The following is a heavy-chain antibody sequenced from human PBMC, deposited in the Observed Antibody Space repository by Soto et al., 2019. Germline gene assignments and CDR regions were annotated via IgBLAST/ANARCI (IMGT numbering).Heavy chain of an antibody. Sequence: SETLSLTCTVSGGSISSGGYYWSWVRQHPGKGLEWIGNIYSSGSTYYNPSLKSRVTISVDKSKNQFSLKLSSVTAADTAVYYCARERRNCFGSERNWFDPWGQGTLVTVSS. CDR2: IYSSGST. V-gene: IGHV4-31*03. CDR3: ARERRNCFGSERNWFDP. CDR1: GGSISSGGYY. J-gene: IGHJ5*02. D-gene: IGHD3-10*01.